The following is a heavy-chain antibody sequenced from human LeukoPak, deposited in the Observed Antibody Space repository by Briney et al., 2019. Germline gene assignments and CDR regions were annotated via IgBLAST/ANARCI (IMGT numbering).Heavy chain of an antibody. CDR3: ARHLASSGSSAFDY. V-gene: IGHV4-38-2*01. D-gene: IGHD1-26*01. CDR2: IYHSGST. J-gene: IGHJ4*02. Sequence: SETLSLTCAVSGYSISSAYYWGWIRQPPGKGLEWIGSIYHSGSTYYNASLKSRFTLSVDTSKNQFSLKLSSVTASDTAVYYCARHLASSGSSAFDYWGQGTLVTVSS. CDR1: GYSISSAYY.